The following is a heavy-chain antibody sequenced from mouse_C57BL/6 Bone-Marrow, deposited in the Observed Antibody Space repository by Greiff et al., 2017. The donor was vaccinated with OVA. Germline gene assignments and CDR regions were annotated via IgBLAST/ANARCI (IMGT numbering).Heavy chain of an antibody. Sequence: EVQLVESGGGLVQPGGSLKLSCAASGFTFSDYGMAWVRQAPRQGPEWVAFISNLAYSIYYADTVTGRFTISRENAKNTLYLEMSSLRSEDTAMYYCARRKRYYAMDYWGQGTSVTVSS. CDR3: ARRKRYYAMDY. J-gene: IGHJ4*01. CDR1: GFTFSDYG. V-gene: IGHV5-15*04. CDR2: ISNLAYSI.